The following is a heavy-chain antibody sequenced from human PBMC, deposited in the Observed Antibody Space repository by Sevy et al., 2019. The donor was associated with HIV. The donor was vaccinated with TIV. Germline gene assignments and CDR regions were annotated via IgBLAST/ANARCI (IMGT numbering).Heavy chain of an antibody. Sequence: GGSLRLSCAASGFTFSSYVMSWVRQAPGKGLQWVSAVSASAISTYYTDSVKGPVTISRDSSKNMLYMQMNSLRAEDTAVYYCAKVRSTMKPATGNFDYWGQGTLVTVSS. CDR1: GFTFSSYV. D-gene: IGHD1-1*01. CDR3: AKVRSTMKPATGNFDY. V-gene: IGHV3-23*01. J-gene: IGHJ4*02. CDR2: VSASAIST.